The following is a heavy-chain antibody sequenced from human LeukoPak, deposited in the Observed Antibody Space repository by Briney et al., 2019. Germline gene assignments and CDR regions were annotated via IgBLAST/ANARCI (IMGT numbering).Heavy chain of an antibody. Sequence: PGGSLRLSCEASGFTFSGYEMNWVRQAPGKGLEWISYICGRGVTTFSADSVKGRFTISRDDAKNSLYLQMNSLRAEDTAVYYCAPDSPLLWFGLYWGQGTLVAVSS. V-gene: IGHV3-48*03. CDR2: ICGRGVTT. CDR1: GFTFSGYE. J-gene: IGHJ4*02. CDR3: APDSPLLWFGLY. D-gene: IGHD3-10*01.